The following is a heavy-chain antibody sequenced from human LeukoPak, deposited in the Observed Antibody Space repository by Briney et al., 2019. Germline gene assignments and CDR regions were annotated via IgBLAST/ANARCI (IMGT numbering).Heavy chain of an antibody. D-gene: IGHD3-16*01. J-gene: IGHJ4*02. V-gene: IGHV1-2*02. CDR1: GYTFTGYY. CDR3: ARPRGGITFGGVRGMSESKIFDY. Sequence: ASVKVSCKASGYTFTGYYMHWVRQAPGQGLEWMGWINPNSGGTNYAQKFQGRVTMTRDTSISTAYMELSRLRSDDTAVYYCARPRGGITFGGVRGMSESKIFDYWGQGTLVTVSS. CDR2: INPNSGGT.